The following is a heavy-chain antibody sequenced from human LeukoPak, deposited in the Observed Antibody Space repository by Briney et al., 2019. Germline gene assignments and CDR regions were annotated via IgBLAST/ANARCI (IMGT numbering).Heavy chain of an antibody. CDR2: INPSGGST. CDR1: GYTFTSYY. D-gene: IGHD3-22*01. CDR3: ARGGPTQYYYDSSGYWFDY. Sequence: ASVKVSCKASGYTFTSYYMHWVRPAPGQGLEWMGIINPSGGSTSYAQKFQGRVTMTRDTSTSTVYMELSSLRSEDTAVYYCARGGPTQYYYDSSGYWFDYWGQGTLVTVSS. J-gene: IGHJ4*02. V-gene: IGHV1-46*01.